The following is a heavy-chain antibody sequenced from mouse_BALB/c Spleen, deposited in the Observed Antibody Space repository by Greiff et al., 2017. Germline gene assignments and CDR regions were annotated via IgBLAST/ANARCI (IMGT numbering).Heavy chain of an antibody. CDR1: GFTFSSYA. CDR3: ARGLKGYGAMDY. D-gene: IGHD3-2*02. J-gene: IGHJ4*01. V-gene: IGHV5-6-5*01. Sequence: DVQLQESGGGLVKPGGSLKLSCAASGFTFSSYAMSWVRQTPEKRLEWVASISSGGSTYYPDSVKGRFTISRDNARNILYLQMSSLRSEDTAMYYCARGLKGYGAMDYWGQGTSVTVSS. CDR2: ISSGGST.